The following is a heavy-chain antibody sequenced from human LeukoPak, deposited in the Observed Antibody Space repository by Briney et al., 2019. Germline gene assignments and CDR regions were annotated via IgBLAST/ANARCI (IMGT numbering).Heavy chain of an antibody. CDR3: ARDMGYDSSGYRMYYFDY. CDR1: GDSVNSGAYY. V-gene: IGHV4-61*10. J-gene: IGHJ4*02. CDR2: IYPLETT. Sequence: SETLSLTCTVSGDSVNSGAYYWSWLRQPAGKEPEWIGRIYPLETTNYNPSLKSRVAISVDTSKNQFSLKLSSVTAADTAVYYCARDMGYDSSGYRMYYFDYWGQGTLVTVSS. D-gene: IGHD3-22*01.